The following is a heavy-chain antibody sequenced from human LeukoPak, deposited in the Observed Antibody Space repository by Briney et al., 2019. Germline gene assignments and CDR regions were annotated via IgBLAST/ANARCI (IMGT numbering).Heavy chain of an antibody. CDR3: ASQGTGYSSGWFRFDP. CDR1: GGSISSSSYY. Sequence: SETLSLTCTVSGGSISSSSYYWAWIRQPPGKGLEWIGSIYYSGSTYYNPSLKSRVTISVDTSKNQFSLKLSSVTAADTAVYYCASQGTGYSSGWFRFDPWGQGTLATVSS. J-gene: IGHJ5*02. CDR2: IYYSGST. D-gene: IGHD6-19*01. V-gene: IGHV4-39*01.